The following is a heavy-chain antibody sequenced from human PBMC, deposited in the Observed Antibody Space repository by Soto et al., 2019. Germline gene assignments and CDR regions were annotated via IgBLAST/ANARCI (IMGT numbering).Heavy chain of an antibody. CDR2: IITAFGPA. J-gene: IGHJ4*02. CDR1: GGTLTNYA. V-gene: IGHV1-69*01. D-gene: IGHD6-13*01. Sequence: QVQLVQSGAEVKKPGSSLKVSCTASGGTLTNYAISWLRQAPGQGLEWMGGIITAFGPAIYAQKYQGRVSITADESTQTAHMDLSSLRAEDTAVYYCAAGGSWARLDNWGQGTLVTVSS. CDR3: AAGGSWARLDN.